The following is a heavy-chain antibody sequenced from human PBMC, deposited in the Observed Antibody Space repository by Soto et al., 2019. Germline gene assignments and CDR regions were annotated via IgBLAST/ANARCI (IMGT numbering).Heavy chain of an antibody. V-gene: IGHV3-30-3*01. D-gene: IGHD6-19*01. CDR1: GFTYSTYT. J-gene: IGHJ4*02. CDR3: ARDVRVKQWPYSTGYFDY. CDR2: ISYDGNNK. Sequence: GGSLRLSCAASGFTYSTYTMHWVRQAPGKGLEWVAVISYDGNNKYYADSVKGRFTISRDNSKNTLYLQMNSLRAEDTAVYYCARDVRVKQWPYSTGYFDYWGQGTLVTVSS.